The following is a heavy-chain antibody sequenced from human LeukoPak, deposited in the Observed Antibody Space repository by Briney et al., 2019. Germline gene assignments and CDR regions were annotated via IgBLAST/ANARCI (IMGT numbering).Heavy chain of an antibody. V-gene: IGHV3-15*01. CDR2: IKSKTDGGTP. Sequence: GGSLRLSCAASGVTFSNAWMSWVREAPGKGLEWVGRIKSKTDGGTPDYAAPVKGRFTISRDDSKNTLYLQMNSLKTEDTAVYYCTGVSRSSWYDYWGQGTLVTVSS. D-gene: IGHD6-13*01. CDR3: TGVSRSSWYDY. J-gene: IGHJ4*02. CDR1: GVTFSNAW.